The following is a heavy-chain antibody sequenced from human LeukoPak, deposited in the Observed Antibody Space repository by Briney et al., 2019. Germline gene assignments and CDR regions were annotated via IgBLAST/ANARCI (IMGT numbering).Heavy chain of an antibody. CDR1: GFTFSSYG. CDR3: AKVEDYYGSGSPAGDYYYYVDV. CDR2: IRNDGSNK. D-gene: IGHD3-10*01. Sequence: PGGSLRLSCAASGFTFSSYGVHWVRQAPGKGLEWVAFIRNDGSNKYYADSVKGRFTISRDNSKNTLYLQMNSLRAEDTAVYYCAKVEDYYGSGSPAGDYYYYVDVWGKGTTVTVSS. J-gene: IGHJ6*03. V-gene: IGHV3-30*02.